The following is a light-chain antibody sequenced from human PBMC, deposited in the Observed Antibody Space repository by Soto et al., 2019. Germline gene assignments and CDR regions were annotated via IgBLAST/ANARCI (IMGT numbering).Light chain of an antibody. J-gene: IGKJ1*01. CDR2: GAS. V-gene: IGKV3-15*01. CDR3: QQYNNWPRT. Sequence: EIVMTQSPATLSVSPGERATLSCRASQSVSSNLAWYQQKPGQAPRLLIYGASTRATGIPARFSGSGSGTEFTLAISSLQSEYFAVYYCQQYNNWPRTFGQETKVAIK. CDR1: QSVSSN.